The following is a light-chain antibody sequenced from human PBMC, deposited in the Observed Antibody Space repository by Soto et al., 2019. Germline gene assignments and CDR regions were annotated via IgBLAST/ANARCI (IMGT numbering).Light chain of an antibody. J-gene: IGKJ1*01. CDR3: QQYTNTNNPWM. Sequence: DIRATQSPATVSASVGDRVTITCRASQTISTWMAWYQQKPGKAPKLLVYDASTLQSGVASRFSGSGSGTEFTLIISGLQPDDSATYYCQQYTNTNNPWMFGQGTKVDIK. CDR2: DAS. CDR1: QTISTW. V-gene: IGKV1-5*01.